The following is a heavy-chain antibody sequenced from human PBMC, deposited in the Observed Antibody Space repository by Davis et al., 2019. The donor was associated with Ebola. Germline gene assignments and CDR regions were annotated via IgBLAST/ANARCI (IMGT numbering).Heavy chain of an antibody. D-gene: IGHD4-17*01. CDR2: INHSGST. J-gene: IGHJ5*02. V-gene: IGHV4-34*01. CDR3: ARVESTVTTSWFDP. CDR1: GGSFSGYY. Sequence: SETLSPTFAVYGGSFSGYYWSWIRQPPGKGLEWIGEINHSGSTNYNPSLKSRVTTSVDTSKNQFSLKLSSVTAADTAVYYCARVESTVTTSWFDPWGQGTLVTVSS.